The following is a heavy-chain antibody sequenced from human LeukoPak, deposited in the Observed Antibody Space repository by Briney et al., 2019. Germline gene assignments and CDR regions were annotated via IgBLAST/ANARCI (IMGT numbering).Heavy chain of an antibody. CDR3: ARAKYSSSWYFVDP. D-gene: IGHD6-13*01. V-gene: IGHV4-59*11. CDR1: GGSISSHY. CDR2: IYYSGST. Sequence: KPSETLSLTCTVSGGSISSHYWSWIRQPPGKGLEWIGYIYYSGSTNYNPSLKSRFTISVDTSKNQFSLKLSSVTAADTAVYYCARAKYSSSWYFVDPWGQGTLVTVSS. J-gene: IGHJ5*02.